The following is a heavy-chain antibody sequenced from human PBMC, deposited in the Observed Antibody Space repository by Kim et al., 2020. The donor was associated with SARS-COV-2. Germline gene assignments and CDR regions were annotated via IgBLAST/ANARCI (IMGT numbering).Heavy chain of an antibody. Sequence: ASLKVSCKASGYTFTGYYMHWVRQAPGQGLEWMGWINPNSGGTNYAQKFQGRVTMTRDTSISTAYMELSRLRSDDTAVYYCAREPALGYCSSTSCPGGAFDIWGQGTMVTVSS. CDR1: GYTFTGYY. V-gene: IGHV1-2*02. D-gene: IGHD2-2*01. CDR3: AREPALGYCSSTSCPGGAFDI. CDR2: INPNSGGT. J-gene: IGHJ3*02.